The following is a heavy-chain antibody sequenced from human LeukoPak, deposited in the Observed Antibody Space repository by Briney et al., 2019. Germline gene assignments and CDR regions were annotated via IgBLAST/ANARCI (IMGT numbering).Heavy chain of an antibody. CDR1: GFTFSSYG. Sequence: GSLRLSCAASGFTFSSYGMHWVRQAPGKGLEWVAFIRYDGSNKYYADSVKGRFTISRDNAKNSLYLQMNSLRAEDTAVYYCARDGYYDYVWGSYHLDYWGQGTLVTVSS. V-gene: IGHV3-30*02. CDR3: ARDGYYDYVWGSYHLDY. D-gene: IGHD3-16*02. J-gene: IGHJ4*02. CDR2: IRYDGSNK.